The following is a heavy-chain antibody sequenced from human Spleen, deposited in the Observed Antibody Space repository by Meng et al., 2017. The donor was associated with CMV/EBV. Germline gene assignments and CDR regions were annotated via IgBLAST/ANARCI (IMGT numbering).Heavy chain of an antibody. CDR3: ARSVIVVNWFDP. CDR1: GGSISSSSYY. Sequence: QVQLQESGPGLVKPSETLSLTCTVSGGSISSSSYYWGWIRQPPGKGLEWIGSIYYSGSTYYNPSLKSRVTISVDTSKNQFSLKLSSVTAADTAVYYCARSVIVVNWFDPWGQGTLVTVSS. D-gene: IGHD3-22*01. CDR2: IYYSGST. J-gene: IGHJ5*02. V-gene: IGHV4-39*07.